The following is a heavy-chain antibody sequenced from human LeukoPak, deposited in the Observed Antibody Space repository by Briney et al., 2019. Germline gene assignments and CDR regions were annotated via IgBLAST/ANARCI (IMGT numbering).Heavy chain of an antibody. CDR2: IWYDGSNK. J-gene: IGHJ4*02. Sequence: GGSLRLSCAASGFTFGSYAMSWVRQAPGKGLEWVAVIWYDGSNKYYADSVKGRFTISRDNSKNTLYLQMNSLKTEDTAVYYCTTDPMVRGVNNWGQGTLVTVSS. V-gene: IGHV3-33*08. CDR3: TTDPMVRGVNN. CDR1: GFTFGSYA. D-gene: IGHD3-10*01.